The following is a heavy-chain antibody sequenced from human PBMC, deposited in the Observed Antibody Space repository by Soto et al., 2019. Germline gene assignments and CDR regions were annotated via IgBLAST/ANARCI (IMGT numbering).Heavy chain of an antibody. J-gene: IGHJ3*02. CDR1: GGTFSSYA. Sequence: GASVKVSCKASGGTFSSYAISWVRQAPGQGLEWMGGIIPIFGTANYAQKFQGRVTITADESTSTAYMELSSLRSEDTAVYYCARSCSSTSCYQYQHAFDIWGQGKMVTVSS. V-gene: IGHV1-69*13. CDR3: ARSCSSTSCYQYQHAFDI. D-gene: IGHD2-2*01. CDR2: IIPIFGTA.